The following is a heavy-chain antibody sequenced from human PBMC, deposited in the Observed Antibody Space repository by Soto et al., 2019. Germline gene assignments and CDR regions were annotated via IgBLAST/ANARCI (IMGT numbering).Heavy chain of an antibody. J-gene: IGHJ5*02. Sequence: PGGSLRLSCAASGCTFSSYWMSCVRQAPEKGLEWVATIRQDGYEKNYVDSVKGRYTISSDNTKNYLFLQTNNLRAENTAVYTCARDSLETMITFDPWGQGTLVTVST. D-gene: IGHD3-16*01. V-gene: IGHV3-7*01. CDR2: IRQDGYEK. CDR1: GCTFSSYW. CDR3: ARDSLETMITFDP.